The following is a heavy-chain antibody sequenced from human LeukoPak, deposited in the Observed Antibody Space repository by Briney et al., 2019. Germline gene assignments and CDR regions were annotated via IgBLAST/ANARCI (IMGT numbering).Heavy chain of an antibody. J-gene: IGHJ3*02. Sequence: GASVKVSCKASGYTFTGYYMHWVRQAPGQGLEWMGWINPNSGGTNYAQKFQGRVTMTRDKSISTAYMELSRLRSDDTAVYYCARENYGDYAPGAFDIWGQGTMVTVSS. V-gene: IGHV1-2*02. CDR3: ARENYGDYAPGAFDI. CDR1: GYTFTGYY. CDR2: INPNSGGT. D-gene: IGHD4-17*01.